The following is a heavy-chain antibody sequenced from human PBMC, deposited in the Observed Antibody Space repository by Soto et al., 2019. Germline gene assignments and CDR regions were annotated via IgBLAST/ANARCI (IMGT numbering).Heavy chain of an antibody. CDR1: GYTFIGYY. D-gene: IGHD3-16*01. J-gene: IGHJ4*02. CDR3: ARVTGESLRLPLVY. V-gene: IGHV1-2*02. CDR2: INPNSGGT. Sequence: GYSVQVSCKASGYTFIGYYIHWVRQAPGQGLEWMGWINPNSGGTNYAQKFQGRVTMTRDTSISTAYMELSRLRSDDTAVYYCARVTGESLRLPLVYWGEGNRVTV.